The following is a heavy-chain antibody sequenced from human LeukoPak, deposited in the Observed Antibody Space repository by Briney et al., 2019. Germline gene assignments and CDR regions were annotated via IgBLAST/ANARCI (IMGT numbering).Heavy chain of an antibody. D-gene: IGHD3-22*01. Sequence: AGSLSLTGAASGFTFSSYSRNWVRQAPGKGLKWFTYICSSSAHIYYADSVKGRFTISRDNSKNSLYLQMNSLRAEDTAVYYCARDLGFWEYYDSSCYFDFWGQGTLVTVSS. J-gene: IGHJ4*02. CDR1: GFTFSSYS. CDR3: ARDLGFWEYYDSSCYFDF. V-gene: IGHV3-48*01. CDR2: ICSSSAHI.